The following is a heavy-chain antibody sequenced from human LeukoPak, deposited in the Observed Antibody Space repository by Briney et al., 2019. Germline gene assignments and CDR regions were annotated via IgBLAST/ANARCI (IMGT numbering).Heavy chain of an antibody. V-gene: IGHV3-30*18. J-gene: IGHJ4*02. CDR3: AKSMALWFGSPGFDY. CDR2: ISYDGSNK. CDR1: GFTFSSYG. Sequence: SLRLSCAASGFTFSSYGMHWVRQAPGKGLEWVAVISYDGSNKYYADSVKGRFTISRDNSKNTLYLQMNSLRAEDTAVYYCAKSMALWFGSPGFDYWGQGTLVTVSS. D-gene: IGHD3-10*01.